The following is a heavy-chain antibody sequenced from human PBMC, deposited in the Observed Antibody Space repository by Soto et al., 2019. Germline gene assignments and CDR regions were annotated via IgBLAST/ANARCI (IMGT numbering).Heavy chain of an antibody. CDR1: GGSISSFY. V-gene: IGHV4-59*08. CDR2: VHYSGST. CDR3: ARQHYYDSSGYYTWN. Sequence: SETLSLTCTVSGGSISSFYWSWIRQPPGKGLEWIGSVHYSGSTNYNPSLKSRVTISVDTSKNQFSLRLSSVTAADPAVYYCARQHYYDSSGYYTWNWGQGTLVTVSS. J-gene: IGHJ4*02. D-gene: IGHD3-22*01.